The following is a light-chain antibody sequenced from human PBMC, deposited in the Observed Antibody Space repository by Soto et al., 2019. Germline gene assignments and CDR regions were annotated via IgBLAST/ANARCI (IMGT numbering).Light chain of an antibody. CDR3: SSYAASNSFYFV. V-gene: IGLV2-8*01. CDR1: SSDVGGYNY. CDR2: EVT. Sequence: QSALTQPPSASGCPGQSVTISCTGTSSDVGGYNYGSWYQQYPGRAPKLIIYEVTKRPSGVPDRFSGSKSGNTASLTVSGLQADDEADYYCSSYAASNSFYFVFGGGTKLTVL. J-gene: IGLJ3*02.